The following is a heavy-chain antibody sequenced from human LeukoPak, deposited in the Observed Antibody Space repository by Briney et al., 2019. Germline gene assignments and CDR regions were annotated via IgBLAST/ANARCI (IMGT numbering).Heavy chain of an antibody. V-gene: IGHV3-30*18. CDR1: GFTFSSYG. CDR2: ISYDGSNK. CDR3: AKDDRTVFVGVGWFDP. Sequence: GGSLRLSCAASGFTFSSYGMHWVRQAPGKGLEWVAVISYDGSNKYYADSVKGRFTISRDNSKNTLYLQMNSLRAEDTAVYYCAKDDRTVFVGVGWFDPWGQGTLVTVSS. D-gene: IGHD1-14*01. J-gene: IGHJ5*02.